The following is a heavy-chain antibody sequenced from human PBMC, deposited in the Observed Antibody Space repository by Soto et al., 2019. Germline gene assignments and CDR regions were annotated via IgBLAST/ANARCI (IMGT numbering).Heavy chain of an antibody. CDR2: IWFDGSNK. J-gene: IGHJ4*02. V-gene: IGHV3-33*01. Sequence: PLGVLRLSCAASGFTFSSYGMHWVRQAPGKGLEWVAVIWFDGSNKFYADSVKGRFTISRDNSKNTVSLQMNSLRDEDSAAYYCATTGPYWGQGTLVTVSS. CDR1: GFTFSSYG. CDR3: ATTGPY.